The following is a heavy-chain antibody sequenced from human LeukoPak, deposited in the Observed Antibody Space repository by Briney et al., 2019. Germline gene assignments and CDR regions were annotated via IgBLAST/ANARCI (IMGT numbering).Heavy chain of an antibody. CDR3: ARRVGTQYYFDY. CDR1: GYSVTSYW. D-gene: IGHD7-27*01. J-gene: IGHJ4*02. CDR2: IYPGDSDT. Sequence: GGSLQISCKGSGYSVTSYWIGGGRQVPGKGLGGMGIIYPGDSDTRYSPSFQGQVTISADKSISTAYLQWSSLKASDTAMYYCARRVGTQYYFDYWGQATLVTVSS. V-gene: IGHV5-51*01.